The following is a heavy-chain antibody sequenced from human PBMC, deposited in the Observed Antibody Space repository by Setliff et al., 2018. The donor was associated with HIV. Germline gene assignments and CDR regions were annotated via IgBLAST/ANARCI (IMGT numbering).Heavy chain of an antibody. CDR2: IFHSGTT. Sequence: GSLRLSCAGSGFTLSDRHMDWVRQAPGKGLEWVGSIFHSGTTYYNPSLKSRVTMSVDTSENQFSLKLRSVTAADTAVYYCARGQVWSGYLNYWGQGTLVTVSS. CDR3: ARGQVWSGYLNY. J-gene: IGHJ4*02. CDR1: GFTLSDRH. V-gene: IGHV4-38-2*01. D-gene: IGHD3-3*01.